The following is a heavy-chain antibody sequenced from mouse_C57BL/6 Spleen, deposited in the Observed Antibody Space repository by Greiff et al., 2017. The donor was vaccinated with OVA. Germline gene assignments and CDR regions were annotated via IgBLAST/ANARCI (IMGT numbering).Heavy chain of an antibody. V-gene: IGHV1-15*01. CDR1: GYTFTDYE. CDR2: IDPETGGT. CDR3: TRFTTVVDWYFDV. D-gene: IGHD1-1*01. Sequence: QVQLKESGAELVRPGASVTLSCKASGYTFTDYEMHWVKQTPVHGLEWIGAIDPETGGTAYNQKFKGKAILTADKSSSTAYMELRSLTSEDSAVYYCTRFTTVVDWYFDVWGTGTTVTVSS. J-gene: IGHJ1*03.